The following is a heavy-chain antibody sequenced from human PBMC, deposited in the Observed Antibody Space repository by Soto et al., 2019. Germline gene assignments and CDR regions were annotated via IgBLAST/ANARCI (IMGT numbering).Heavy chain of an antibody. CDR1: GFTVSTYG. J-gene: IGHJ4*02. D-gene: IGHD2-8*02. CDR3: TGEVASGY. Sequence: QVQLVESRGGVVQPGRSLRLSCAVSGFTVSTYGMHWVRQAPGKGLEWVVVISRDGGTKYYADSVKGRFTISRDNSRYTLFVEMNSLRSGDMAVYYCTGEVASGYWGQGTLVTVSS. V-gene: IGHV3-30*03. CDR2: ISRDGGTK.